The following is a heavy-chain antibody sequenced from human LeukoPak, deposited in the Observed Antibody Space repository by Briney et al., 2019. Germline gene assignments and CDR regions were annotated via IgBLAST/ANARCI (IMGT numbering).Heavy chain of an antibody. V-gene: IGHV4-39*01. CDR1: GGSISSSSYY. J-gene: IGHJ3*02. CDR3: ARKTRRGFAFDI. Sequence: TSETLSLTCTVSGGSISSSSYYWGWIRQPPGKGLEWIGSIYYSGSTYYNPSLKSRVTISVDTSKNQFSLKLSSVTAADTAVYYCARKTRRGFAFDIWGQGTMVTVSS. CDR2: IYYSGST.